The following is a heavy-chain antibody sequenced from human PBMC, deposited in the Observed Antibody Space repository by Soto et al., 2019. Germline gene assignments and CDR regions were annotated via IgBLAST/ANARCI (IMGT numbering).Heavy chain of an antibody. Sequence: GGSLRLSCAASGFTFSSYGMNWVRQAPGKGLEWVSSISSSSSYINYADSVKGRFTISKDNAKNSLYLQMNRLRAEETAVYYCASPAASGSYNFWGQGTLVTVSS. J-gene: IGHJ4*02. CDR1: GFTFSSYG. D-gene: IGHD3-10*01. CDR2: ISSSSSYI. CDR3: ASPAASGSYNF. V-gene: IGHV3-21*01.